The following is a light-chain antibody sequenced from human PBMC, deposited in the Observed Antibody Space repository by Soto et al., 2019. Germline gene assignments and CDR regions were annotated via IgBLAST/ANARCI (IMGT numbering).Light chain of an antibody. CDR1: QSLNNS. Sequence: EIVLTQSPATLSSSPGERATLSCRASQSLNNSLAWYQQKPGQAPRLLIYDASNRATGIPARFSGSGSGTDFTLTISSLEPEDFAVYYCQQRSSWPRTFGQGTKVEIK. J-gene: IGKJ1*01. CDR2: DAS. V-gene: IGKV3-11*01. CDR3: QQRSSWPRT.